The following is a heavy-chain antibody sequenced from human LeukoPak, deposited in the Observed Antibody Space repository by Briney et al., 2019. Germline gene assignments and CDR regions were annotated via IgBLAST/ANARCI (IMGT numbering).Heavy chain of an antibody. D-gene: IGHD3-3*01. CDR1: GGSISSGDYS. CDR2: IYRTGTT. V-gene: IGHV4-30-2*01. J-gene: IGHJ4*02. Sequence: SETLSLTCAVSGGSISSGDYSWSWIRQPPGKGLEWIGYIYRTGTTYYNPSLKSRVTISLDRSKNQFSLKLSSVTAADSAVYYCARSYDEKGPDGYFDYWGQGTLVTVSS. CDR3: ARSYDEKGPDGYFDY.